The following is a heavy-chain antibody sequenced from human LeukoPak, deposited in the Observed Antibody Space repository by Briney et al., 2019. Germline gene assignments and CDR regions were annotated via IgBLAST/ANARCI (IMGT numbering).Heavy chain of an antibody. Sequence: SETLSLTCTVSGGSISSYYWSWIRQPPGKGLEWIGYIYYRGSTNYNPSLKSRVTISVDTSKNQFSLKLSSVTAADTAVYYCARVVKYYYDSSGYFDYWGQGTLVTVSS. V-gene: IGHV4-59*01. CDR3: ARVVKYYYDSSGYFDY. CDR2: IYYRGST. J-gene: IGHJ4*02. CDR1: GGSISSYY. D-gene: IGHD3-22*01.